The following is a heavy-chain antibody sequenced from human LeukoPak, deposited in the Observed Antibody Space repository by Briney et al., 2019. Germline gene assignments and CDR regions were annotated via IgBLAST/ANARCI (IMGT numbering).Heavy chain of an antibody. CDR3: AREGVQTTVDAFDI. V-gene: IGHV3-30*04. Sequence: GGSLRLSCAASGFTLKIYPMHWVRQAPGKGLEWLSVISHDGSDKNNADSVKGRFIISRDNSKDTIYLQLNSLRPEDTAMYYCAREGVQTTVDAFDIWGLGTMVIVSS. CDR1: GFTLKIYP. J-gene: IGHJ3*02. CDR2: ISHDGSDK. D-gene: IGHD4-17*01.